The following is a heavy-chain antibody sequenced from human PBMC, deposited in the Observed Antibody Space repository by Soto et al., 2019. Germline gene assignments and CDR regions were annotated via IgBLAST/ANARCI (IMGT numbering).Heavy chain of an antibody. CDR1: GGSISSGGYY. J-gene: IGHJ3*02. CDR2: IYYSGGT. V-gene: IGHV4-31*03. CDR3: AREEGLWFGGRQDAFDI. Sequence: PSETLSLTCTVSGGSISSGGYYWSWIRQHPGKGLEWIGYIYYSGGTYYNPSLKSRVTISVDTSKNQFSLKLSSVTAADTAVYYCAREEGLWFGGRQDAFDIWGQGTMVTVSS. D-gene: IGHD3-10*01.